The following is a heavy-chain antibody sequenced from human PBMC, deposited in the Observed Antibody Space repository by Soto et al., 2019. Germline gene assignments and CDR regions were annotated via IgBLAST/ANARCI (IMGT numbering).Heavy chain of an antibody. CDR1: GFTFSSYS. CDR2: ISSSSSTI. J-gene: IGHJ6*03. D-gene: IGHD5-12*01. Sequence: EVPLVESGGGLVQPGGSLRLSCAASGFTFSSYSMNWVRQAPGKGLEWVSYISSSSSTIYYADSVKGRFTISRDNAKNSLYLQMNSLRAEDTAVYYCAREFLSGYDYAGRDYYYMDVWGKGTTVTVSS. V-gene: IGHV3-48*01. CDR3: AREFLSGYDYAGRDYYYMDV.